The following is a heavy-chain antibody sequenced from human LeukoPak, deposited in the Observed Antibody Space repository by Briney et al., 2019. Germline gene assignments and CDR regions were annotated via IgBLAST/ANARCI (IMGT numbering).Heavy chain of an antibody. Sequence: PGGSLRLSCAVSGFTFSDYWVTWVRQTPGKGLEFVANINRDGSVKNYVDSVKGRFTFSRDNAKNSLYLQMTSLRVDDTAIYYCARDRGFSSFDYWGQGTLVTVSS. D-gene: IGHD3-3*02. CDR3: ARDRGFSSFDY. V-gene: IGHV3-7*01. CDR1: GFTFSDYW. CDR2: INRDGSVK. J-gene: IGHJ4*02.